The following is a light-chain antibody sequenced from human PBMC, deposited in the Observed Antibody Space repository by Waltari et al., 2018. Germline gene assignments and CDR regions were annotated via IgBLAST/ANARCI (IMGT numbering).Light chain of an antibody. Sequence: EIVFTQSPGTVSLSPGDRATLSCRASQSVRIYLAWYQQKPGQAPRLLIYHASTRATGIPDRFSASGSGTDFSLTISRLEPEDFAMYYCQQYVESPATFGQGTKVEIK. V-gene: IGKV3-20*01. CDR3: QQYVESPAT. J-gene: IGKJ1*01. CDR2: HAS. CDR1: QSVRIY.